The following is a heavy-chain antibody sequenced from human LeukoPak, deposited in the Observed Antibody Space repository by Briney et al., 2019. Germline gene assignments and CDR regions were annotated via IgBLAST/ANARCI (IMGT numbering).Heavy chain of an antibody. CDR3: ARGSYYYDSSGYPIYDY. V-gene: IGHV3-74*01. CDR1: GFTFDDYA. Sequence: GGSLRLSCAASGFTFDDYAMHWVRQAPGKGLGWVPRINSDGSSTSYADSVKGRFTISRDNAKNTLYLQMNSLRAEDTAVYYCARGSYYYDSSGYPIYDYWGQGTLVTVSS. CDR2: INSDGSST. J-gene: IGHJ4*02. D-gene: IGHD3-22*01.